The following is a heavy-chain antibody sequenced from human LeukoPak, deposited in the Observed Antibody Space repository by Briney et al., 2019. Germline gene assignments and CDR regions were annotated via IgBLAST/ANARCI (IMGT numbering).Heavy chain of an antibody. V-gene: IGHV1-2*04. J-gene: IGHJ4*02. Sequence: AASVKVSCKASGYTFTGYYNHWVRQAPGQGLEWMGWINPNSGDTDYAQKFQGWVTMTRDTSISTAYMELSRLKSDDTAVYYCARGPYGSGIDFDYWGQGTLVTVSS. CDR3: ARGPYGSGIDFDY. CDR1: GYTFTGYY. D-gene: IGHD3-10*01. CDR2: INPNSGDT.